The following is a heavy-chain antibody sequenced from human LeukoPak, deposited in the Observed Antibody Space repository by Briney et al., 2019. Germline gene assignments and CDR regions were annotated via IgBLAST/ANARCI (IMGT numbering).Heavy chain of an antibody. CDR2: VFYTGKA. CDR3: ARLSRGAGAAKTFDY. Sequence: SETLSLTCTLSGGSLSSYHWSWFRLPPGQGLEWMGHVFYTGKAAYNPSLTGRVTISVDTSKDQFSLRLASVTAADTAAYYCARLSRGAGAAKTFDYWGQGILVTVSS. D-gene: IGHD6-13*01. J-gene: IGHJ4*02. CDR1: GGSLSSYH. V-gene: IGHV4-59*08.